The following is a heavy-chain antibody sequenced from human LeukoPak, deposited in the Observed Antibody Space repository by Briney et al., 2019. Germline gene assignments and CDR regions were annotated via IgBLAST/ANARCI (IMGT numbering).Heavy chain of an antibody. CDR2: IYYSGST. D-gene: IGHD2-2*01. Sequence: TSETLSLTCTVSGGSISSYYWSWIRQPPGKGLEWIGYIYYSGSTNYNPSLKSRVTISVDTSKNQFSLKLSSVTAADTAVYYCAGYCSSTSCSSGTYYYGMDVWGQGTTVTVSS. CDR1: GGSISSYY. J-gene: IGHJ6*02. CDR3: AGYCSSTSCSSGTYYYGMDV. V-gene: IGHV4-59*12.